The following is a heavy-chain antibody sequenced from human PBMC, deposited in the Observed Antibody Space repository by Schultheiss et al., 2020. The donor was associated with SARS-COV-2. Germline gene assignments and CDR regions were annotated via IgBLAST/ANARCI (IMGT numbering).Heavy chain of an antibody. CDR1: GFTFTTYA. D-gene: IGHD1-7*01. J-gene: IGHJ3*02. V-gene: IGHV3-23*01. CDR3: ARGDRDWNYEQDAFDI. CDR2: ISGSGGST. Sequence: GGSLRLSCTASGFTFTTYAMSWVRQAPGKGLEWVSAISGSGGSTYYADSVKGRFTISRDNAKNTLYLQMNSLRAEDTATYYCARGDRDWNYEQDAFDIWGQGTMVTVSS.